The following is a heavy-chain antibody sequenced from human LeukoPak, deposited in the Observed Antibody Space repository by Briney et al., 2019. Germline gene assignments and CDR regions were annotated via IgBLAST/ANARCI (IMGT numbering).Heavy chain of an antibody. CDR1: GYTFTGYY. D-gene: IGHD2-2*01. V-gene: IGHV1-2*02. CDR3: ARFLRDIVVVPAAPRDYYYYMDV. CDR2: INPNSGGT. J-gene: IGHJ6*03. Sequence: ASVKVSCKASGYTFTGYYVHWVRQAPGQGLEWMGWINPNSGGTNYAQKFQGRVTMTRDTSISTAYMELSRLRSDDTAVYYCARFLRDIVVVPAAPRDYYYYMDVWGKGTTVTVSS.